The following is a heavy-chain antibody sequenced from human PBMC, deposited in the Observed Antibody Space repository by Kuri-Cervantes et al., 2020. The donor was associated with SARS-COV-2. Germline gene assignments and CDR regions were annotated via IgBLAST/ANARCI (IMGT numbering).Heavy chain of an antibody. CDR3: AREADIAAAGYRYFDY. D-gene: IGHD6-13*01. V-gene: IGHV3-48*01. CDR2: ISNNDYTI. CDR1: GFTFSNYG. J-gene: IGHJ4*02. Sequence: GESLKISCAASGFTFSNYGMNWVRQAPGKGLEWLSYISNNDYTIYYADSVKGRFTISRDNSKNTLYLQMNSLRAEDTAVYYCAREADIAAAGYRYFDYWGQGTLVTVSS.